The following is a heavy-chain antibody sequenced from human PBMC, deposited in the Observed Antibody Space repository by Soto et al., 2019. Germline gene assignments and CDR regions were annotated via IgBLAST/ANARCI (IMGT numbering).Heavy chain of an antibody. CDR2: IYYSGST. J-gene: IGHJ4*02. D-gene: IGHD6-13*01. CDR3: ARGEQMANLFDY. V-gene: IGHV4-30-4*01. CDR1: GGSISSGDYY. Sequence: PSETLSLTCTVSGGSISSGDYYWSWIRQPPGKGLEWIGYIYYSGSTYYNPSLKSRVTISVDTSKNRFSLKLSSVTAADTAVYYCARGEQMANLFDYWGQGTLVTVSS.